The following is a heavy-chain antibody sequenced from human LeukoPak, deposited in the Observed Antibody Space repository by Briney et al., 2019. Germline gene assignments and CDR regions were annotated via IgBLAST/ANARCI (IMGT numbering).Heavy chain of an antibody. V-gene: IGHV5-51*01. CDR1: EYSFTAYG. CDR2: FYPSDSDT. D-gene: IGHD6-13*01. CDR3: ARQGSSWAHQDY. Sequence: GESLKFSCKRSEYSFTAYGIAWVRRLQGKGLNWLRVFYPSDSDTRYSPSFRGQVTIAADKSISTAYLQWRSLKASATAIYYCARQGSSWAHQDYWGQGTLLTVSS. J-gene: IGHJ4*02.